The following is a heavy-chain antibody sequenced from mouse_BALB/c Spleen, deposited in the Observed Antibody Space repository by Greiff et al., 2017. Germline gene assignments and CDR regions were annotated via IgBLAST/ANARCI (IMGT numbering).Heavy chain of an antibody. Sequence: VQLQQSGAELVKPGTSVKLSCKASGYNFTSYWINWVKLRPGQGLEWIGDIYPGSGSTDYNEKFKSKATLTVDTSSSTAYMQLSSLTSEDSALYYCARGATWAMDYWGQGTSVTVSS. J-gene: IGHJ4*01. CDR3: ARGATWAMDY. D-gene: IGHD3-1*01. V-gene: IGHV1-55*01. CDR2: IYPGSGST. CDR1: GYNFTSYW.